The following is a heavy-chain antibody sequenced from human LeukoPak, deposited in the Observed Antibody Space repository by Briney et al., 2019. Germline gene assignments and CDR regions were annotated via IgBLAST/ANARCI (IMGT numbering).Heavy chain of an antibody. CDR1: GFTFSSYS. J-gene: IGHJ6*02. Sequence: PGGSLRLSCAASGFTFSSYSMNWVRQAPGKGLEWVSSISSSSSYIYYADSVKGRFTISRDNSKNTLYLQMNSLRAEDTAVYYCARDFLTTVTPYYYYGMDVWGQGTTVTVSS. V-gene: IGHV3-21*01. CDR3: ARDFLTTVTPYYYYGMDV. D-gene: IGHD4-17*01. CDR2: ISSSSSYI.